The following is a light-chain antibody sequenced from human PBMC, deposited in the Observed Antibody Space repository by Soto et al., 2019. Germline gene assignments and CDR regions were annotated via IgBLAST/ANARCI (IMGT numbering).Light chain of an antibody. Sequence: DLLVAESLYTMSAFVGDRVTITCRASQSISNYLHWYQQKPGKAPKLLIFAASSLQSGVPSRFSGSGSGTDFALTIFSLQPDDCATSAVPPGLHIPPSFLQGTKVDIK. CDR3: PPGLHIPPS. V-gene: IGKV1-39*01. CDR1: QSISNY. J-gene: IGKJ1*01. CDR2: AAS.